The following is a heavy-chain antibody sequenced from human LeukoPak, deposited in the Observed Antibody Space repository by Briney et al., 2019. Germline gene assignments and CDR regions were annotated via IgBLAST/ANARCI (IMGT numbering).Heavy chain of an antibody. J-gene: IGHJ4*02. CDR3: AREVYYGSGNRLDY. CDR1: GYTLTNYY. D-gene: IGHD3-10*01. Sequence: ASVKVSCKASGYTLTNYYMQWVRQAPGQGLEWMATINPSGDTTTYPPKFQGRVTVTRDTSTSTVSMQLSSLRSEGTAVYYCAREVYYGSGNRLDYWGQGTLVTVSS. V-gene: IGHV1-46*01. CDR2: INPSGDTT.